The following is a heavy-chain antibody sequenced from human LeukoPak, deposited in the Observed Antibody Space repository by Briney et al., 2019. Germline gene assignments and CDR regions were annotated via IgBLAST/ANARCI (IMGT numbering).Heavy chain of an antibody. CDR3: TRDPPRYYYDDSGYSY. CDR1: GFTFSDYY. D-gene: IGHD3-22*01. Sequence: PGGSLRLSCAASGFTFSDYYMSWIRQAPGKGLEWVSYISGSGSTIYYADSVKGRFTISRDYAKNSLYLQMNSLRAEDTAVYYCTRDPPRYYYDDSGYSYWGQGTLVTVSS. V-gene: IGHV3-11*01. J-gene: IGHJ4*02. CDR2: ISGSGSTI.